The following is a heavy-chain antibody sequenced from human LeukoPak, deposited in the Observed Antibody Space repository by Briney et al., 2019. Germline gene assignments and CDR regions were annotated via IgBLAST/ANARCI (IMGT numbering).Heavy chain of an antibody. Sequence: ASVKVSCTASGYTFTSYYMHWVRQAPGQGLEWMGIINPSGGSTSYAQKFQGRVTMTRDTSTSTVYMELSSLRSEDTAVYYCARDYDILTGFYYGMDVWGQGTTVTVSS. CDR1: GYTFTSYY. J-gene: IGHJ6*02. CDR3: ARDYDILTGFYYGMDV. CDR2: INPSGGST. D-gene: IGHD3-9*01. V-gene: IGHV1-46*01.